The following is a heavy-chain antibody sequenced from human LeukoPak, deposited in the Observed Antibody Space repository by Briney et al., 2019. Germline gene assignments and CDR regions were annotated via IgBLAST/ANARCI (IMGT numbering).Heavy chain of an antibody. J-gene: IGHJ4*02. CDR2: ISSSSSYI. CDR3: ARGDSSGPQFDD. D-gene: IGHD3-22*01. V-gene: IGHV3-21*01. Sequence: GGSLRVSCAASGFTFSSYSMNWVRQAPGKGLEWVSSISSSSSYIYYAESVKGRFTISRDNTKNSLYLQMNSLRAEDTAVYYCARGDSSGPQFDDWGQGTLVTVSS. CDR1: GFTFSSYS.